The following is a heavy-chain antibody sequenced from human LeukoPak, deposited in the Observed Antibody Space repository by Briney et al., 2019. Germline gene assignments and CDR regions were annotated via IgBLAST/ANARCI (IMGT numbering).Heavy chain of an antibody. CDR1: GYTFTSYD. D-gene: IGHD6-13*01. V-gene: IGHV1-2*02. CDR3: AATQGLAAAAYY. J-gene: IGHJ4*02. CDR2: INPNSGGT. Sequence: ASVKVSCKASGYTFTSYDINWVRQATGQGLEWMGWINPNSGGTNYAQKFQGRVTMTRDTSISTAYMELSRLRSDDTAVYYCAATQGLAAAAYYWGQGTLVTVSS.